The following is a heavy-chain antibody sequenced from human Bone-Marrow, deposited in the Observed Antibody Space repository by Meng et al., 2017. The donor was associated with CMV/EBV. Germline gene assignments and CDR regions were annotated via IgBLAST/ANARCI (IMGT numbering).Heavy chain of an antibody. CDR2: ISWDGGST. CDR1: GFTFDDYT. D-gene: IGHD6-13*01. V-gene: IGHV3-43*01. Sequence: LSLTCAASGFTFDDYTMHWVRQAPGKGLEWVSLISWDGGSTYYADSVKGRFTISRDNSKNSLYLQMNSLRTEDTALYYCAKGAIAAVPNPTDVWGQGTTVTVSS. J-gene: IGHJ6*02. CDR3: AKGAIAAVPNPTDV.